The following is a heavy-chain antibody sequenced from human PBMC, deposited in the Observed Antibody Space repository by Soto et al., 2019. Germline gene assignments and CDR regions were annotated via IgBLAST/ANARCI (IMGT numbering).Heavy chain of an antibody. D-gene: IGHD6-13*01. CDR3: ARFGLAAAGTLYGMDV. Sequence: GASVKVSCKASGYTFTSYDINWVRQATGQGLEWMGWMNPNSGNTGYAQKFQGRVTMTRNTSISTAYMELSSLRSEDTAVYYCARFGLAAAGTLYGMDVWGQGTTGTVS. CDR2: MNPNSGNT. V-gene: IGHV1-8*01. J-gene: IGHJ6*02. CDR1: GYTFTSYD.